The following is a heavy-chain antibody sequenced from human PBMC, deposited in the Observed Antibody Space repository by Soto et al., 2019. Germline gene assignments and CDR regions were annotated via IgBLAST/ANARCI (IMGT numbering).Heavy chain of an antibody. Sequence: ASVKVSCKASGYTFTSYYMHWVRQAPGQGLEWMGIINPSGGSTSYAQKFQGRVTMTRDTSTSTVYMELSSLRSEDTAVYYCARAPDTAMVYSWFDPTHYNFAPWGQGTLVTVSS. V-gene: IGHV1-46*01. CDR3: ARAPDTAMVYSWFDPTHYNFAP. CDR2: INPSGGST. J-gene: IGHJ5*02. D-gene: IGHD5-18*01. CDR1: GYTFTSYY.